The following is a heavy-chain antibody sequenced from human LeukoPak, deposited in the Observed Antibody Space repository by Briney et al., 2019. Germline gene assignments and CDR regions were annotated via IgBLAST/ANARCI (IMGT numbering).Heavy chain of an antibody. V-gene: IGHV3-15*04. Sequence: GGSLRLSCAASGFTFRNAWMTWVRQAPGKGLEWVGHIEGETDGGTTDYATPVKDRFTISRDDSKNTLYLQMNSLKTEDTAVYYCATRGSSPDYWGQGTLVTVSS. D-gene: IGHD6-13*01. J-gene: IGHJ4*02. CDR3: ATRGSSPDY. CDR2: IEGETDGGTT. CDR1: GFTFRNAW.